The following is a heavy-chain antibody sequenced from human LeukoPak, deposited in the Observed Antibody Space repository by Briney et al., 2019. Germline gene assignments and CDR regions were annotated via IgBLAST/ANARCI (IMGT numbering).Heavy chain of an antibody. J-gene: IGHJ6*02. V-gene: IGHV4-4*02. Sequence: GSLGLSCAASGFTFSSYWMTWVRQAPGKGLEWIGEIYHNGTPNYNPSLKSRVTISADTFKNHFSLKMTSVTAADTAVYYCATAPILRGEGGEHYKYGMDVWGQGTTVIVSS. D-gene: IGHD2-2*02. CDR1: GFTFSSYW. CDR3: ATAPILRGEGGEHYKYGMDV. CDR2: IYHNGTP.